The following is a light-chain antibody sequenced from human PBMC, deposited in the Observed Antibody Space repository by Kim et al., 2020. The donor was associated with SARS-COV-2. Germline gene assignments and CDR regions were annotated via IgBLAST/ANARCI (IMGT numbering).Light chain of an antibody. CDR1: SGSIASQY. Sequence: LTQPHSVSESPGKTVTISCTGASGSIASQYVQWYQQRPGRAPTTVIYEDNKRPSGVADRFSGSIDSSSNSASLTISGLETEDEADYYCQSYDETNRRVFGGGTQLTVL. CDR2: EDN. J-gene: IGLJ3*02. CDR3: QSYDETNRRV. V-gene: IGLV6-57*02.